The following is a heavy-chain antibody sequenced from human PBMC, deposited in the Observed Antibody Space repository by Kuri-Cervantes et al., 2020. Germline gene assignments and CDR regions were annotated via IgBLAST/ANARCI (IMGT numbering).Heavy chain of an antibody. V-gene: IGHV1-46*04. CDR2: INPNGGRT. CDR3: ATPVTGTTHFDY. D-gene: IGHD1-20*01. J-gene: IGHJ4*02. Sequence: ASVKVSCKTSGYTFTSYYMHWVRQAPGQGLQWMGIINPNGGRTTYTEKLQGRVTMTRDTSTSTFYMDLSSLRSEDTAVYYCATPVTGTTHFDYWGQGTLVTVSS. CDR1: GYTFTSYY.